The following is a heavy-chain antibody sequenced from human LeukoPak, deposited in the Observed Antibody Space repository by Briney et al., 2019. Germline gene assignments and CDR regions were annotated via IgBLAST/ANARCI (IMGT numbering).Heavy chain of an antibody. J-gene: IGHJ4*02. CDR2: ISYSGTT. V-gene: IGHV4-39*01. Sequence: PSETLSLTCTVSGGSISSGDYYWSWIRQPPGKGLEWIGSISYSGTTYYNPSLRSRVTISVDTSKNQFSLKLSSVTAADTAVYYCTRVYSNLIADWGQGTLVTVSS. CDR1: GGSISSGDYY. D-gene: IGHD2-15*01. CDR3: TRVYSNLIAD.